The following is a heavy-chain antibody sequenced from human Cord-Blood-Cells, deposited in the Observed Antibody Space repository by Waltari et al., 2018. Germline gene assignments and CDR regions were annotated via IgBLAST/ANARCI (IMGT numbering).Heavy chain of an antibody. CDR3: ARIRIAAAGYWYFDL. CDR2: IFSNDEK. V-gene: IGHV2-26*01. Sequence: QVTLKESGPVLVKPTETLTLTCTVSGFSLSNARMGVSWIRQPPGKPLEWLAHIFSNDEKSYSTSLKSRLTISKDTSKSQVVLTMTNMDPVDTATYYCARIRIAAAGYWYFDLWGRGTLVTVSS. D-gene: IGHD6-13*01. CDR1: GFSLSNARMG. J-gene: IGHJ2*01.